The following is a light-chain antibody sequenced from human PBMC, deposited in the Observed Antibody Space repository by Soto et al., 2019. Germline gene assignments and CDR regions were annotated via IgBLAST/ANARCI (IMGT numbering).Light chain of an antibody. CDR2: GAS. CDR3: QHYDNSLLT. CDR1: HSVRNY. Sequence: IVLTQSAATLSLSPGKRATLSCGARHSVRNYLPWYQQKPGQAPSIILSGASGRATGIPDSFIGSGSGTDFTLPISRLEPADFAVYYCQHYDNSLLTFGPGTKVD. V-gene: IGKV3-11*01. J-gene: IGKJ3*01.